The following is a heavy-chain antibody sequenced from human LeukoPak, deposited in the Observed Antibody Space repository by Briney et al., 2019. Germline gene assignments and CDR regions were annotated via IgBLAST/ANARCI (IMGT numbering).Heavy chain of an antibody. J-gene: IGHJ4*02. CDR3: ARHVEQWLTPFDY. D-gene: IGHD6-19*01. CDR2: IYYSGRT. V-gene: IGHV4-59*08. Sequence: SETLSLTCTVSGGSISSYYWSWIRQSPEKGLEWIGYIYYSGRTNYNPSLKSRVTISVDTSKNQFSLKLSSVTAADTAVYYCARHVEQWLTPFDYWGQGTLVPVSS. CDR1: GGSISSYY.